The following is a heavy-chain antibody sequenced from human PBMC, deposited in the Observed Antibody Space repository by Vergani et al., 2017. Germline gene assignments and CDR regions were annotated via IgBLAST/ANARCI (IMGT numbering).Heavy chain of an antibody. D-gene: IGHD2-15*01. CDR3: ARGRGECSGGRCYSSGNYYMDV. CDR2: INHSGST. V-gene: IGHV4-39*07. Sequence: QLQLQESGPGLVKPSETLSLICTVSGGSINPSSSFWGRIRQSPGKGLEWIGEINHSGSTNYNPSLKSRVTISVDTSKNQFSLKLSAVTAAGTAVYYCARGRGECSGGRCYSSGNYYMDVWGKGTTVTVSS. CDR1: GGSINPSSSF. J-gene: IGHJ6*03.